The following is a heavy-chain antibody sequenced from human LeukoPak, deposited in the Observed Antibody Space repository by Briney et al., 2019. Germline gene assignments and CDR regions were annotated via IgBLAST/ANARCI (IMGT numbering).Heavy chain of an antibody. J-gene: IGHJ4*02. D-gene: IGHD4-17*01. CDR2: IYPNRGGT. Sequence: ASVKVSCKASGYTFTDYFIHWVRQAPGQGLEWVGRIYPNRGGTNYAQRFQGRVTMTRDTSISTAYMELARLTSDDAAVYYCTRERMRDYGDQFDFWGQGTLVTVSS. CDR1: GYTFTDYF. CDR3: TRERMRDYGDQFDF. V-gene: IGHV1-2*06.